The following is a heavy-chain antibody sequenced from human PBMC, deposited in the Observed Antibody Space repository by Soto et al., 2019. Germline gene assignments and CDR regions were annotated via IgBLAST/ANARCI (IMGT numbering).Heavy chain of an antibody. CDR3: ARDPRYCNGGECHPSLGWFDS. Sequence: EVQLVESGGGLVQPGGSLRLSCAASGSTFSAYWMHWVRQAPGKGLVWVARIKGDGSSTNYADSVKGRFTISRNNAENTVSLQMSSLRTEDAAVYYCARDPRYCNGGECHPSLGWFDSWGQGTLVTVSS. J-gene: IGHJ5*01. D-gene: IGHD2-8*02. CDR2: IKGDGSST. V-gene: IGHV3-74*01. CDR1: GSTFSAYW.